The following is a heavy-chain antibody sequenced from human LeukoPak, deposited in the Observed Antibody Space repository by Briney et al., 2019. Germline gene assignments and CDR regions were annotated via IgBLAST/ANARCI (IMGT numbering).Heavy chain of an antibody. CDR1: GYSFTSYW. Sequence: GESLKMYCKGSGYSFTSYWIGWVRQLPGKCLEWMGIIYPGDSDTRYSPSFQGQGALSADKSISTAYLQWSSLNASDTAMYYCARLTSKVGATLDYWGQGTLVTVSS. CDR3: ARLTSKVGATLDY. J-gene: IGHJ4*02. CDR2: IYPGDSDT. D-gene: IGHD1-26*01. V-gene: IGHV5-51*01.